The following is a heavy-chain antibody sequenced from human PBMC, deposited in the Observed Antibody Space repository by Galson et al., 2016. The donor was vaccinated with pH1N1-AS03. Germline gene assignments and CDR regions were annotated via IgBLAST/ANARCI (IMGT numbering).Heavy chain of an antibody. CDR2: ISSSSSSI. Sequence: LRLSCAASGFTFSAYSMNWVRQAPGKGLEWLSCISSSSSSIYYAASVKGRFTISRDNANNSLFLLMNSLRAEDTAVYFCAREDFWDGFDIWGHGTTVRVSS. V-gene: IGHV3-48*01. CDR1: GFTFSAYS. CDR3: AREDFWDGFDI. J-gene: IGHJ3*02. D-gene: IGHD3-3*01.